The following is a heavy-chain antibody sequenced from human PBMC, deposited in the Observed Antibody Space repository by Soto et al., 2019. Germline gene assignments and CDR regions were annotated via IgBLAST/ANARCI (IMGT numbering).Heavy chain of an antibody. CDR3: ASSGDSNDTFDY. CDR1: GGSISSYD. D-gene: IGHD2-21*02. Sequence: SETHSLTCNVAGGSISSYDGSWIRQPPGKGLEWIGYIYYSGSTNYNPSLKSRVTISVDTSKNQFSLKLSSVTAADTAVYYCASSGDSNDTFDYWGQGTLVTVSS. CDR2: IYYSGST. J-gene: IGHJ4*02. V-gene: IGHV4-59*01.